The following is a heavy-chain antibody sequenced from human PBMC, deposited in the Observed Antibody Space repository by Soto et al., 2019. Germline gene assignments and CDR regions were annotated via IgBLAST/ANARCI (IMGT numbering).Heavy chain of an antibody. J-gene: IGHJ4*02. CDR2: IYYSGST. Sequence: QVQLQESGPGLVKPSQTLSLTCTVSGGSISSGDYYWSWIRQPPGKGLEWIGYIYYSGSTYYNPSLKSRVTISVDTSENQFSLKLSSVTAADTAVYYCARGVSGLLYYFDYWGQGTLVTVSS. V-gene: IGHV4-30-4*01. CDR1: GGSISSGDYY. CDR3: ARGVSGLLYYFDY. D-gene: IGHD2-15*01.